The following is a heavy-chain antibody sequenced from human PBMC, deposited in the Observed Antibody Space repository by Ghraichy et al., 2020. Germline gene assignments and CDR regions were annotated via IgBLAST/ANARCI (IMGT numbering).Heavy chain of an antibody. V-gene: IGHV3-23*01. D-gene: IGHD6-13*01. CDR1: GLSFSGHA. CDR2: VSGSGGTT. CDR3: AKYGIAAAGTPHYYGMDV. Sequence: GSLRLSCAASGLSFSGHAMSWVRQAPGKGLEWVSSVSGSGGTTYDADSVKGRFTISRDNSKNTLYLEMNSLRAEDTAVYYCAKYGIAAAGTPHYYGMDVWGQGTTVTVSS. J-gene: IGHJ6*02.